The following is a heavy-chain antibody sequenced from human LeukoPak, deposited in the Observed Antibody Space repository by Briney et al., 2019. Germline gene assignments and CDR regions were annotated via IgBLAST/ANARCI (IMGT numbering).Heavy chain of an antibody. Sequence: PGGSLRLSCAASGFIFSNYWMHWVRRAPGKGLVWVSRINSDGSSTIYADSVKGRFTISRDNAKNTLYLQMNSLRAEDTAVYYCAREAGGFDIWGQGTMVTVSS. J-gene: IGHJ3*02. D-gene: IGHD4-23*01. CDR2: INSDGSST. V-gene: IGHV3-74*01. CDR3: AREAGGFDI. CDR1: GFIFSNYW.